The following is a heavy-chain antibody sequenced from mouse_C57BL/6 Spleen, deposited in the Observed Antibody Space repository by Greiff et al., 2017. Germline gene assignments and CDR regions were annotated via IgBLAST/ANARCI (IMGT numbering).Heavy chain of an antibody. V-gene: IGHV3-6*01. CDR1: GYSITSGYY. CDR3: ARAGRYAMGC. J-gene: IGHJ4*01. Sequence: EVKLVESGPGLVKPSQSLSLTCSVTGYSITSGYYWNWIRQFPGNKLEWMGYISYDGSNNYNPSLKNRIAITRDTSKHQFFLRLNSVTTEDTATYYCARAGRYAMGCWGQGTSVTVST. CDR2: ISYDGSN.